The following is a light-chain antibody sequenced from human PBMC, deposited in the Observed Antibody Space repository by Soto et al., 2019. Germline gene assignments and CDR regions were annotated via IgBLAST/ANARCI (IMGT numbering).Light chain of an antibody. CDR3: SSHAAGSTLI. CDR1: SSVVGGYNE. V-gene: IGLV2-14*03. J-gene: IGLJ2*01. Sequence: QSALTQPASVSGSPGQSTTMSCTGTSSVVGGYNEVSWYQQRPGKAPKLMIYDVTSRPSGVSNRFSGSKSGNTASLTISGLQADDEAYYYCSSHAAGSTLIFGGGTKLTVL. CDR2: DVT.